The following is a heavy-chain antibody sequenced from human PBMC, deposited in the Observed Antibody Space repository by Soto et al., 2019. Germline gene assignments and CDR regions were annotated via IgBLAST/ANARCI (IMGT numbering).Heavy chain of an antibody. D-gene: IGHD1-1*01. J-gene: IGHJ4*02. CDR1: GFTFSSYG. CDR3: AKIGHDPKRREDLYYFDY. CDR2: ISYDGSNK. V-gene: IGHV3-30*18. Sequence: GGSLRLSCAASGFTFSSYGMHWVRQAPGKGLEWVAVISYDGSNKYYADSVKGRFTISRDNSKNTLYLQMNSLRAEDTAVYYCAKIGHDPKRREDLYYFDYWGQGTLVTVSS.